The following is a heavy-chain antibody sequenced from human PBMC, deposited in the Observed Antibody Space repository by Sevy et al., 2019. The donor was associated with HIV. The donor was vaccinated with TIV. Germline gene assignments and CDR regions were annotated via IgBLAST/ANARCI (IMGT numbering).Heavy chain of an antibody. J-gene: IGHJ6*02. D-gene: IGHD3-3*01. CDR3: ARESYDFWTGPVDYDYGMDV. V-gene: IGHV1-2*02. Sequence: ASVKVSCKASGYTFSDSGYYVHWVRQAPGQGLEWMGWINPKSGATNYAQKFQGRVTMTRDTSVSTANTELSRLTSDETAVYYCARESYDFWTGPVDYDYGMDVWGQGTTVTVSS. CDR2: INPKSGAT. CDR1: GYTFSDSGYY.